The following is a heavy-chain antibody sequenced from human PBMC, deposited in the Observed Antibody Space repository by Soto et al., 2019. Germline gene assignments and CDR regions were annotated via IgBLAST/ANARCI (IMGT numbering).Heavy chain of an antibody. Sequence: QVQLVQSGAEVKKPGSSVEVSCKASGGTFSSYAISWVRQAPGQGLEWMGGIIPIFGTANYAQKFQGRVTITADKSTSTAHMELSSLRSEDTAVYYCARESIAAAGRAHPWGQGTLVTVSS. V-gene: IGHV1-69*06. D-gene: IGHD6-13*01. CDR1: GGTFSSYA. J-gene: IGHJ5*02. CDR3: ARESIAAAGRAHP. CDR2: IIPIFGTA.